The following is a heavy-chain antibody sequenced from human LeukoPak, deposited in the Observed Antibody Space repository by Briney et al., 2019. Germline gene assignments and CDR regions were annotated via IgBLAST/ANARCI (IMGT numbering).Heavy chain of an antibody. CDR3: ARQWLLDGRFGY. CDR1: GGSISSGSYY. CDR2: IYTSGST. V-gene: IGHV4-61*02. D-gene: IGHD6-19*01. Sequence: SQTLSLTCTVSGGSISSGSYYWSWIRQPAGKGLEWIGRIYTSGSTNYNPSLKSPVTISVDTSKNQFSLKLSSVTAAGTAVYYCARQWLLDGRFGYWGQGTLVTVSS. J-gene: IGHJ4*02.